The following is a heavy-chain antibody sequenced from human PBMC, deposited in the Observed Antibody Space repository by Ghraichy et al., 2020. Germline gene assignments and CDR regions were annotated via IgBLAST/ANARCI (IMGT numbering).Heavy chain of an antibody. CDR3: ARVLYPDYYDSSGYYWDY. D-gene: IGHD3-22*01. Sequence: SETLSLTCTVSGGSISSGGYYWSWIRQHPGKGLEWIGYIYYSGSTYYNPSLKSRVTISVDTSKNQFSLKLSSVIAADTAVYYCARVLYPDYYDSSGYYWDYWGQGTLVTVSS. CDR1: GGSISSGGYY. J-gene: IGHJ4*02. V-gene: IGHV4-31*03. CDR2: IYYSGST.